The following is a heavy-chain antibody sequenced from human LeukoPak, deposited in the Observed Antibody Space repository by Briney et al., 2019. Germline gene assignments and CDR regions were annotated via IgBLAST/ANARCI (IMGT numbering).Heavy chain of an antibody. D-gene: IGHD6-19*01. V-gene: IGHV1-2*02. CDR2: INPNSGGT. Sequence: ASMKVSCKASGYSFTGYYMHWVRQAPGQGLEWMGWINPNSGGTNYAQKFQGRVTMTRDTSISTAYMELSRLRSDDTAVYYCARDFIAVAGRGYVYWGQGTLVTVSS. CDR3: ARDFIAVAGRGYVY. CDR1: GYSFTGYY. J-gene: IGHJ4*02.